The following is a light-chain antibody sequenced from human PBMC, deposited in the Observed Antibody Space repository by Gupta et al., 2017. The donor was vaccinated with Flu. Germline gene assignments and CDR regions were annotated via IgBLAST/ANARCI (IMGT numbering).Light chain of an antibody. J-gene: IGKJ4*01. CDR1: QSLLYRDEKTY. Sequence: ISCRSSQSLLYRDEKTYFYWYLQKPGQPPQLLIYDVSNRFSGVPDRFSGSGSGTDFTLKISRVEAEDVGVYYCMQSIEVPITFGGGTKVEIK. V-gene: IGKV2D-29*01. CDR3: MQSIEVPIT. CDR2: DVS.